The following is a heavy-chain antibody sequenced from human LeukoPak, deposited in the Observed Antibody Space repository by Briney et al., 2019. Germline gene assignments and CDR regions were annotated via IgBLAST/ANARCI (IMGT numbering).Heavy chain of an antibody. Sequence: SESLSLTCTVSGDSINNNNYYWGWIRQPPGKGLEWIGNIYYNGRTYYSPSLKSRGTISVDTSNNQFSLKLSSVTAADTAVYYCARITDRTIFGEIMHGFDIWGRGTPVTVSS. CDR1: GDSINNNNYY. J-gene: IGHJ3*02. CDR2: IYYNGRT. CDR3: ARITDRTIFGEIMHGFDI. V-gene: IGHV4-39*01. D-gene: IGHD3-3*01.